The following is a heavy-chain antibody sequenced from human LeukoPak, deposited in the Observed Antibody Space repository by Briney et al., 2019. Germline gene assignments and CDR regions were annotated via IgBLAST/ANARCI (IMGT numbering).Heavy chain of an antibody. D-gene: IGHD2-2*01. CDR3: ARGQVVPAAHFDY. CDR2: IYYSGST. J-gene: IGHJ4*02. V-gene: IGHV4-59*01. CDR1: GGSISSYY. Sequence: SETLSLTCTVSGGSISSYYWSWIRQPPGKGLERIGYIYYSGSTNYNPSLKSRVTISVDTSKNQFSLKLSSVTAADTAVYYCARGQVVPAAHFDYWGQGTLVTVSS.